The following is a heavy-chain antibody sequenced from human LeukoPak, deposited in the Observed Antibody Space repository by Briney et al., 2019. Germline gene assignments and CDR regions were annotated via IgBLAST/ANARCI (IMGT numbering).Heavy chain of an antibody. J-gene: IGHJ6*02. CDR3: AKDIAVDSGLYYYYYGMDV. Sequence: GRSLRLSCAASGFTFDDYAMHWVRQAPGKGPEWVSGISWNSGSIGYADSVKGRFTISRDNAKNSLYLQMNSLRAEDTALYYCAKDIAVDSGLYYYYYGMDVWGQGTTVTVSS. D-gene: IGHD1-26*01. CDR1: GFTFDDYA. V-gene: IGHV3-9*01. CDR2: ISWNSGSI.